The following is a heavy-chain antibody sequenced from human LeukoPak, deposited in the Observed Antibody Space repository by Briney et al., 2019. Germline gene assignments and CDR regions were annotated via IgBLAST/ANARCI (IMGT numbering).Heavy chain of an antibody. Sequence: GGSLRLSCAASGFIFSSFGMHWVRQAPGKGLEWVAFIQDDESNKFYADSVKGRFTISRDNSKNTLFLQMNGLRPEDTALYYCAKQMVERPHYYYMDVWGKGTTVTVSS. CDR1: GFIFSSFG. D-gene: IGHD2-15*01. CDR2: IQDDESNK. CDR3: AKQMVERPHYYYMDV. V-gene: IGHV3-30*02. J-gene: IGHJ6*03.